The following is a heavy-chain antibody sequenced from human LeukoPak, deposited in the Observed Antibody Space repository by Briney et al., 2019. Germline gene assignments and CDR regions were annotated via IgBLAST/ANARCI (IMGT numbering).Heavy chain of an antibody. V-gene: IGHV1-69*13. Sequence: ASVKVSCKASGGTFSSYAISWVRQAPGQGLEWMGGIIPIFGTANYAQKFQGRVTITADESTSTAYMELSSLRSEDTAVYYCARGPPHYYDILTGYGWFDPWGQGTLVTVSS. CDR2: IIPIFGTA. D-gene: IGHD3-9*01. J-gene: IGHJ5*02. CDR3: ARGPPHYYDILTGYGWFDP. CDR1: GGTFSSYA.